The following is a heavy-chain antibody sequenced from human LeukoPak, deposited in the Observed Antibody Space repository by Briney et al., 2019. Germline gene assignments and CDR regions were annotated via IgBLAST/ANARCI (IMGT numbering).Heavy chain of an antibody. CDR2: FDPEDGET. CDR3: ATGLQGPIDY. Sequence: GTSVKVSCKVSGYTLTELSMHWVRQAPGKGLEWMGGFDPEDGETIYAQKFQGRVTMTEDTSTNTAYMELSSLRSEDTAVYYCATGLQGPIDYWGQGTLVTVSS. V-gene: IGHV1-24*01. J-gene: IGHJ4*02. CDR1: GYTLTELS. D-gene: IGHD5-18*01.